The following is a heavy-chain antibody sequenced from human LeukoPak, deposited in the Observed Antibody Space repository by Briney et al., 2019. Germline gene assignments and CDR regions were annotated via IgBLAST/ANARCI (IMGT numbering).Heavy chain of an antibody. CDR3: ARAPRITMIVVVIRRYYFDY. V-gene: IGHV1-8*01. J-gene: IGHJ4*02. Sequence: ASLKVSCKASGYTFTSYDINWVRQATGQERECIGWMNPNRGNTRYAQKFQGRVTMTRNTPISTAYMELSSLRSEDTAVYYCARAPRITMIVVVIRRYYFDYWGQGTLVTVS. CDR1: GYTFTSYD. D-gene: IGHD3-22*01. CDR2: MNPNRGNT.